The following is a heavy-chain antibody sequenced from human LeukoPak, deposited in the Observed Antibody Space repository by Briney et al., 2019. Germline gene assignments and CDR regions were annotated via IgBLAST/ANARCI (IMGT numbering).Heavy chain of an antibody. CDR3: ARGGYSGYDWVDY. CDR2: ISSSSSYT. J-gene: IGHJ4*02. Sequence: GGSLRLSCAASGFTFSDYYMSWIRQAPGKGLEWVSYISSSSSYTNYADSVKGRFTISRDNAKNSLYLQMTSLRAEDTAVYYCARGGYSGYDWVDYWGQGTLVTVPS. V-gene: IGHV3-11*05. D-gene: IGHD5-12*01. CDR1: GFTFSDYY.